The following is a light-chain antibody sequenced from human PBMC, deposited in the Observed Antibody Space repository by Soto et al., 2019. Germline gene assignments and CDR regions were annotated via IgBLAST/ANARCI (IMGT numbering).Light chain of an antibody. CDR1: QGVARY. CDR3: QYYNCPPLT. CDR2: ATS. Sequence: DVQMTQSPSSLSVFVGDRVTITCRASQGVARYLAWFQQKPGQVPRLLIYATSTLPSGVPSRFSGSGSGTDFTLIVTRLHPEDVVTYYYQYYNCPPLTFGGGTKVEIK. J-gene: IGKJ4*01. V-gene: IGKV1-27*01.